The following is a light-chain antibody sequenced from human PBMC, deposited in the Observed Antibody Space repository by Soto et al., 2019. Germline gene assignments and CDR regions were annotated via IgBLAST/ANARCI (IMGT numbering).Light chain of an antibody. CDR1: QSISSNY. J-gene: IGKJ3*01. CDR2: GAS. V-gene: IGKV3D-20*02. CDR3: QQRSNWPPVIT. Sequence: EVVLTQSPGSLSLSPGERATLSCRASQSISSNYLAWYRQRPGQPPTLLIYGASRRAAGIPDRFSGSGSGTDFTLTISRLEPEDFAVYYCQQRSNWPPVITFGPGTNVDIK.